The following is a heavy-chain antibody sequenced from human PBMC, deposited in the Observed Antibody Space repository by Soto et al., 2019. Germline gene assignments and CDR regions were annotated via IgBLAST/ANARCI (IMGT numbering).Heavy chain of an antibody. CDR3: ARDREYYDSSGLYFNY. Sequence: SETLSLTCTVSGGSISSSSCYWGWIRQPPGKGLEWIGSIYYSGSTYYNPSLKSRVTISEDTSKNQFSLRLSSVTTADTAVYYCARDREYYDSSGLYFNYWGQGNLVT. J-gene: IGHJ4*02. CDR2: IYYSGST. CDR1: GGSISSSSCY. D-gene: IGHD3-22*01. V-gene: IGHV4-39*07.